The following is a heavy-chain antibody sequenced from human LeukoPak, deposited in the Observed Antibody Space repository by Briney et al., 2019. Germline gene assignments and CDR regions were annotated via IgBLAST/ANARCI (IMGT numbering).Heavy chain of an antibody. Sequence: GGSLRLSCAASGFTFSSYGMHWVRQAPGKGLEWVAVIWYDGSNKYYADSVKGRSTISRDNSKNTLYLQMNSLRAEDTAVYYCARDQQWLVRGYFDYWGQGTLVTVSS. CDR2: IWYDGSNK. CDR1: GFTFSSYG. J-gene: IGHJ4*02. CDR3: ARDQQWLVRGYFDY. D-gene: IGHD6-19*01. V-gene: IGHV3-33*01.